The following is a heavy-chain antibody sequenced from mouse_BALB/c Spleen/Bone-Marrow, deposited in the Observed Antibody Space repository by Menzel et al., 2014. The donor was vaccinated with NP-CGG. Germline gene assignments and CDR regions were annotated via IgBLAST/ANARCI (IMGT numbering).Heavy chain of an antibody. CDR3: ARGLRRGPPY. D-gene: IGHD2-2*01. V-gene: IGHV1-7*01. J-gene: IGHJ3*01. CDR1: GYTFXSYW. CDR2: INPSTGYT. Sequence: VQLQQSGAELAKPGASVKMSCKASGYTFXSYWMHWVKQRPGQGLEWIGYINPSTGYTEYNQKFKDKATLTADKSSSTAYMQLSSLTSEDSAAYYCARGLRRGPPYWGQGTLVTVSA.